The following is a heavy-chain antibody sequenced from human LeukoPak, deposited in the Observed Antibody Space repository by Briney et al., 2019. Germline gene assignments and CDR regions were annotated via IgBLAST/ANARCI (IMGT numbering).Heavy chain of an antibody. CDR1: GYRFTSYW. Sequence: GESLKISCKGSGYRFTSYWIGWVRQMPGKGLEWMGIIYPGDSDTRYSPSFQGQVTISADRSISTAYLQWSSLKASDTAMYYCARHMTTVISPFDYWGQGSLVTVSS. CDR2: IYPGDSDT. J-gene: IGHJ4*02. V-gene: IGHV5-51*01. D-gene: IGHD4-23*01. CDR3: ARHMTTVISPFDY.